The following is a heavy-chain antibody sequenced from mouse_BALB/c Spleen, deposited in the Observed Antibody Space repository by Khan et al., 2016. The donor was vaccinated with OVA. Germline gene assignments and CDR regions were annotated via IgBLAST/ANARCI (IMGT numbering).Heavy chain of an antibody. V-gene: IGHV3-2*02. CDR1: GYSITSDYA. D-gene: IGHD2-3*01. CDR2: ISYSGST. Sequence: EVQLQESGPGLVKPSQSLSLTRTVTGYSITSDYAWNWIRQFPGNKLEWMGYISYSGSTNYNPALKSRISITRDTSKNQFFLQLNSVTTEDTATYYCARDGSRYNYAMDYWGEGTSVTVSS. CDR3: ARDGSRYNYAMDY. J-gene: IGHJ4*01.